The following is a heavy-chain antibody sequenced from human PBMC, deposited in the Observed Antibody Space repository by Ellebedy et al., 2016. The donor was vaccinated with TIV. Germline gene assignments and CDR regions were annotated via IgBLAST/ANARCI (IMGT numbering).Heavy chain of an antibody. CDR3: ARDGKVVRGVIAHYYYYGMDV. V-gene: IGHV1-18*01. J-gene: IGHJ6*02. D-gene: IGHD3-10*01. Sequence: ASVKVSCXASGYTFTSYGISWVRQAPGQGLEWMGWISAYNGNTNYAQKLQGRVTMTTDTSTSTAYMELRSLRSDDTAVYYCARDGKVVRGVIAHYYYYGMDVWGQGTTVTVSS. CDR1: GYTFTSYG. CDR2: ISAYNGNT.